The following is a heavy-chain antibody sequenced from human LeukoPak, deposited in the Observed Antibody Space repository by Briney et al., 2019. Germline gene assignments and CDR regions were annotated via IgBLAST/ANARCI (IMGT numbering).Heavy chain of an antibody. V-gene: IGHV3-30-3*01. CDR1: GFTFTTSR. D-gene: IGHD2-21*01. J-gene: IGHJ4*02. Sequence: GGSLRLSCVASGFTFTTSRLNWVRQAPDKGLEWVAVISFDGSDKYYADSVKGRFTISRDSSRNTLYLQMNSLRAEDTAVYYCAAEFCGGGRCYTGHSGHDYWGQGTLVTVSS. CDR2: ISFDGSDK. CDR3: AAEFCGGGRCYTGHSGHDY.